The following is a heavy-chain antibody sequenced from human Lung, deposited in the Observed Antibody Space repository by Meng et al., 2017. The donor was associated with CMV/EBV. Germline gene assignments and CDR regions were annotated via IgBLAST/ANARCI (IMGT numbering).Heavy chain of an antibody. V-gene: IGHV1-2*02. CDR3: ARDGLGVVRP. D-gene: IGHD3-3*01. CDR1: GYTCTGYN. J-gene: IGHJ5*02. Sequence: QVLLGQAGPGVKKPGPSVKVACQASGYTCTGYNRHWGRQAPGQGRDWMGWINPSSGGTNYAQKFQGRVAMTRDTSICTAFMELSRLGSDDTAVYYCARDGLGVVRPWGQGTLVTASS. CDR2: INPSSGGT.